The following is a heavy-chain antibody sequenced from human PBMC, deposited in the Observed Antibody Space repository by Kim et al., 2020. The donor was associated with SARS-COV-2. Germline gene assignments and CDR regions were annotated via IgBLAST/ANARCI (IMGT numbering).Heavy chain of an antibody. Sequence: GGSLRLSCAASGFTFSSDSMNWVRQAPWKGLEWVSSISSSSSYIYYADSVKGRFTISRDNAKNSLYLQMNSRRAEDTAVYYCARDPGALWERGVFYCYYYGMDVWGQGTTVTVSS. CDR1: GFTFSSDS. D-gene: IGHD3-10*01. V-gene: IGHV3-21*01. J-gene: IGHJ6*02. CDR3: ARDPGALWERGVFYCYYYGMDV. CDR2: ISSSSSYI.